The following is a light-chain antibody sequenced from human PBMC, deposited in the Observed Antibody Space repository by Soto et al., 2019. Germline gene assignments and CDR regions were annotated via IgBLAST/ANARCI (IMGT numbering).Light chain of an antibody. CDR2: EVS. CDR1: SSDIGAYNY. J-gene: IGLJ1*01. V-gene: IGLV2-14*01. Sequence: QSALTQPASVSGSPGQSITISCTGSSSDIGAYNYVSWFQQYPGKAPKLIISEVSNRPSGVSNRFSGPKSGTAASLTISGLQTEDEADYFCFSFTTDWTHVFGTGTKVTVL. CDR3: FSFTTDWTHV.